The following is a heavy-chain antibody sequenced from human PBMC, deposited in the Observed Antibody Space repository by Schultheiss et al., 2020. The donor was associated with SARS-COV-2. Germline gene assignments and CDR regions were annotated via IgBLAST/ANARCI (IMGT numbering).Heavy chain of an antibody. CDR2: INSDGSST. Sequence: GGSLRLSCAASGFTFSSYDMHWVRQATGKGLEWVSRINSDGSSTSYADSVKGRFTISRDNSKNTLYLQMNSLRAEDTAVYYCARDPQRWLQRQEAFDIWGQGTMVTVSS. D-gene: IGHD5-24*01. CDR3: ARDPQRWLQRQEAFDI. CDR1: GFTFSSYD. J-gene: IGHJ3*02. V-gene: IGHV3-74*01.